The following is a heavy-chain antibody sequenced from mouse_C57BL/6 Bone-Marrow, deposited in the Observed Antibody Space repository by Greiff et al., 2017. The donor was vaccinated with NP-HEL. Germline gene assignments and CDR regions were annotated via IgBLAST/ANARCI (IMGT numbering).Heavy chain of an antibody. V-gene: IGHV1-59*01. D-gene: IGHD3-3*01. CDR3: ARWGLDAMDD. J-gene: IGHJ4*01. CDR1: GYTFTSYW. Sequence: QVQLQQPGAELVRPGTSVKLSCKASGYTFTSYWMHWVKQRPGQGLEWIGVIDPSDSYTNYNQKFKGKATLTVDTSSSTAYMQLSSLTSEDSAVYYCARWGLDAMDDWGQGTSVTVSS. CDR2: IDPSDSYT.